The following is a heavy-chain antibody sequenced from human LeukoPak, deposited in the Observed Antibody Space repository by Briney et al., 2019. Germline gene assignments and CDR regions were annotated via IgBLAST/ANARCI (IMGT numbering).Heavy chain of an antibody. D-gene: IGHD4-23*01. CDR3: AKVKSRRDYGGNVFLAAFDI. Sequence: GGSLRLSCAASGFTFSSYGMHWVRQAPGKGLEWVAFIRYDGSNKYYADSVKGRFTISRDNSKNTLYLQMNSLRAEDTAVYYCAKVKSRRDYGGNVFLAAFDIWGQGTMVTVSS. V-gene: IGHV3-30*02. J-gene: IGHJ3*02. CDR1: GFTFSSYG. CDR2: IRYDGSNK.